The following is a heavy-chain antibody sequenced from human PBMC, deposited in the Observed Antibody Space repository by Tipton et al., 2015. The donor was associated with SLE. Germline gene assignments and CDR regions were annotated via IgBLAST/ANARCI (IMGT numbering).Heavy chain of an antibody. CDR3: ARGNDYYYYYGMDV. CDR1: GVSISSHY. V-gene: IGHV4-59*11. Sequence: TLSLTCTVSGVSISSHYWSWIRQPPGKGLEWIGYIYYSGSTNYNPSLKSRVTISVDTSKNQFSLKLSSVTAADTAVYYCARGNDYYYYYGMDVWGQGTTVTVSS. D-gene: IGHD1-1*01. CDR2: IYYSGST. J-gene: IGHJ6*02.